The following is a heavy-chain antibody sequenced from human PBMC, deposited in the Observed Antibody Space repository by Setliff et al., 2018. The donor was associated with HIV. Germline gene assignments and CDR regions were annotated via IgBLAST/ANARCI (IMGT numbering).Heavy chain of an antibody. CDR2: MNPNTGVS. CDR3: ARGKGVGVVVITGGLDV. V-gene: IGHV1-8*01. J-gene: IGHJ6*04. Sequence: ASVKVSCKASGHTFTNVDIHWLRRATGQGLEWMGWMNPNTGVSGYALKFQARVTMTRDTSISTAYMELSSLKSEDTAVYYCARGKGVGVVVITGGLDVWGKGTTVTVSS. D-gene: IGHD3-10*01. CDR1: GHTFTNVD.